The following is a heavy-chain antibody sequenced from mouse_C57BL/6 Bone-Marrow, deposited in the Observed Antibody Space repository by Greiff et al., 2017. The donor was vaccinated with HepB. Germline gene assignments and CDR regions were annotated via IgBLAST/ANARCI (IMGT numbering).Heavy chain of an antibody. Sequence: VQLKQSGAELVRPGASVKLSCTASGFNINDDYMHWVKQRPEQGLEWIGLIDPGNGDTEYASKYQGKATITADTSSNTAYLQLSSLTSEDTAVYYCTTGGWLWFAYWGQGTLVTVSA. J-gene: IGHJ3*01. V-gene: IGHV14-4*01. CDR1: GFNINDDY. CDR3: TTGGWLWFAY. CDR2: IDPGNGDT. D-gene: IGHD2-3*01.